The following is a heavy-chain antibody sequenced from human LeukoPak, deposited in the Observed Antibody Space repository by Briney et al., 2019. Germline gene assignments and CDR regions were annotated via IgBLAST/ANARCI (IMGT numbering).Heavy chain of an antibody. D-gene: IGHD6-13*01. CDR3: AKESGSRSYGAYFPH. Sequence: GRSLRLSCAASGFTFSSHGMQWVRQAPGKGLEWVAVISYDGSTKYYADSVKGRVTISRDNSKSTLYLQMNSLRAEDTAVYYCAKESGSRSYGAYFPHWGQGTLVTVSS. CDR2: ISYDGSTK. V-gene: IGHV3-30*18. CDR1: GFTFSSHG. J-gene: IGHJ1*01.